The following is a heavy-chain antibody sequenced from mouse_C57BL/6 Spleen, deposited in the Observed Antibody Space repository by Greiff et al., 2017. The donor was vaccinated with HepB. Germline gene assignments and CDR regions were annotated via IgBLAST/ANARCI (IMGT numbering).Heavy chain of an antibody. J-gene: IGHJ3*01. CDR2: ISDGGSYT. CDR1: GFTFSSYA. D-gene: IGHD2-4*01. Sequence: EVQLVESGGGLVKPGGSLKLSCAASGFTFSSYAMSWVRQTPEKRLEWVATISDGGSYTYYPDNVKGRFTISSDNAKNNLYLQMSHLKSEDTAMYYCARADYDYTGFAYWGQGTLVTVSA. CDR3: ARADYDYTGFAY. V-gene: IGHV5-4*01.